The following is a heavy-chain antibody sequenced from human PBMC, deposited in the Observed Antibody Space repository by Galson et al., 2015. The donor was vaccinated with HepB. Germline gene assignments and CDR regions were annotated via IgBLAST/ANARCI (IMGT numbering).Heavy chain of an antibody. CDR1: GFTFIDYG. CDR3: AKDLWSGIYNDRGGALDI. Sequence: SLRLSCAASGFTFIDYGMHWVRQAPGKELEWVAVISYDGSNKYYADSVKGRFTISKDNSKNTLYLQMNSLRAEDTAVYYCAKDLWSGIYNDRGGALDIWGQGTLVTVSS. J-gene: IGHJ4*02. CDR2: ISYDGSNK. V-gene: IGHV3-30*18. D-gene: IGHD3-10*01.